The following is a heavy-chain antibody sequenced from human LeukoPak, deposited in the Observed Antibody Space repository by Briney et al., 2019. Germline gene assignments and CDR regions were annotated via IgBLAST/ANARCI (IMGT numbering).Heavy chain of an antibody. CDR3: ARVWGSVDY. J-gene: IGHJ4*02. D-gene: IGHD3-16*01. V-gene: IGHV1-8*01. CDR1: GYTFTRYD. CDR2: MNLNSGYT. Sequence: ASVKVSCKASGYTFTRYDINWVRQATGQGLEWMGWMNLNSGYTGYAQKFQGRVTMTGNTSISTAYMELSSLRSEDTAVYYCARVWGSVDYWGQGTLVTVSS.